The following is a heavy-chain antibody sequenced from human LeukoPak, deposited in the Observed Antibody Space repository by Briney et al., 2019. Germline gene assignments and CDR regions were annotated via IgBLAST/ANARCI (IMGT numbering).Heavy chain of an antibody. D-gene: IGHD2/OR15-2a*01. CDR1: GFILGDFA. CDR2: IRCKAYGGTP. CDR3: TRSDAGSILLDR. V-gene: IGHV3-49*04. Sequence: GGALRLSRTASGFILGDFAMNWVRPAPGKGREWVGLIRCKAYGGTPVYAPCVEGRFTLSRDESKNIASVQTHSVRSEDTGVYSCTRSDAGSILLDRGDQGTLVTVSA. J-gene: IGHJ5*02.